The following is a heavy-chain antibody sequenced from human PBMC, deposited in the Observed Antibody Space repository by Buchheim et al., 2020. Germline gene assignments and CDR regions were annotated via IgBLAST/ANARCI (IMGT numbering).Heavy chain of an antibody. CDR1: GFTFSSYA. V-gene: IGHV3-23*01. Sequence: EVQLLESGGGLVQPGGSLRLSCAASGFTFSSYAMSWVRQAPGKGLEWVSAISGSGGSTYYADSVKGRFTISRDNSKNTLSLQMNSLRAEDTAVYYCARDLLLGQWLVRGYFDYWGQGTL. CDR2: ISGSGGST. J-gene: IGHJ4*02. CDR3: ARDLLLGQWLVRGYFDY. D-gene: IGHD6-19*01.